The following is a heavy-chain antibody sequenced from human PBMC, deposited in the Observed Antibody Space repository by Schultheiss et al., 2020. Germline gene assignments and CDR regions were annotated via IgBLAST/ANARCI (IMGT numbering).Heavy chain of an antibody. Sequence: SQTLSLTCAVYGGSFSGYYWSWIRQPPGKGPEWIGEINHSGSTNYNPSLKSRVTISVDTSKNQFSLKLSSVTAADTAVYYCARDQAPGAVAARGLNAFDIWGQGTMVTVSS. CDR2: INHSGST. V-gene: IGHV4-34*01. CDR1: GGSFSGYY. D-gene: IGHD2-15*01. J-gene: IGHJ3*02. CDR3: ARDQAPGAVAARGLNAFDI.